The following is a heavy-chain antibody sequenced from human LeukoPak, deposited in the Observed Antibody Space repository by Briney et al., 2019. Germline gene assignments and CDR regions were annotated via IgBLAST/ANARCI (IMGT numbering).Heavy chain of an antibody. D-gene: IGHD5-18*01. CDR1: GFTFTGYY. CDR2: INPNSGDT. CDR3: AREQDIGMVSALDY. Sequence: ASVKVSCKPSGFTFTGYYMHWVRQAPGLGLEWVGWINPNSGDTNYAQNFQGRVTMTRDTSIGTAYMELSRLRSDDTAVYYCAREQDIGMVSALDYWGQGTLVTVSS. V-gene: IGHV1-2*02. J-gene: IGHJ4*02.